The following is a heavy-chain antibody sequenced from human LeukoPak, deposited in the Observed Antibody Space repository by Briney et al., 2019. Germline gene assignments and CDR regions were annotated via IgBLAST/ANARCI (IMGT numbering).Heavy chain of an antibody. D-gene: IGHD4-17*01. CDR2: INTDGSST. CDR1: GFTFSRYW. Sequence: PGGAVRLSCAASGFTFSRYWMHWVRQAPGEGLMWVSRINTDGSSTTYAASVKGRFTMSRDNAKRTLFLQMNSLRAEDTAVYYCVIVGAVTGSYWGQGTLVTVSS. CDR3: VIVGAVTGSY. J-gene: IGHJ4*02. V-gene: IGHV3-74*01.